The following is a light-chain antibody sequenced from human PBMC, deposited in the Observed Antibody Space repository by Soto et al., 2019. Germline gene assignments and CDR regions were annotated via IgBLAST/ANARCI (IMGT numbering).Light chain of an antibody. CDR2: DVS. V-gene: IGLV2-14*03. CDR3: DSYTSGSSYV. Sequence: QSALTQPASVSGSPGQSITISCTGTSSDVGGYNYVSWYQQHPGKAPKLMIYDVSYRPSGVSDRFSGSKSGNTASLTISGLQSEDEADYYCDSYTSGSSYVFGTGNKLTVL. CDR1: SSDVGGYNY. J-gene: IGLJ1*01.